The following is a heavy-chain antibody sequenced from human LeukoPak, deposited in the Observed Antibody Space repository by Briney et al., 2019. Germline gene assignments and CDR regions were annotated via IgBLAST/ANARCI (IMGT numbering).Heavy chain of an antibody. CDR2: THYGGRA. V-gene: IGHV4-39*01. Sequence: PSGTLSLTCTVSGDSISGSGHFWGWIRQPPGKGLEWIGSTHYGGRASYFPSLESRVTISVDTSKNQFSLKVTSLTAADTAVYYCARVNGGDAFDIWGQGKMVTVSS. CDR3: ARVNGGDAFDI. CDR1: GDSISGSGHF. J-gene: IGHJ3*02. D-gene: IGHD3-10*01.